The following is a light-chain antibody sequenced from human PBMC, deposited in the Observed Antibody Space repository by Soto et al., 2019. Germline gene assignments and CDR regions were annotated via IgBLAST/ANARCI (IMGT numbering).Light chain of an antibody. CDR3: SSYTTSNTRQRV. CDR1: SSDVGGYNY. CDR2: DVS. J-gene: IGLJ1*01. V-gene: IGLV2-14*03. Sequence: HSALTQPASVSGSPGQSITISCTGTSSDVGGYNYVSWYQHHPGKAPKLMIFDVSNRPSGVSNRFSGSKSGNTASLTISGLQPEDEADYYCSSYTTSNTRQRVFGTRTKVTVL.